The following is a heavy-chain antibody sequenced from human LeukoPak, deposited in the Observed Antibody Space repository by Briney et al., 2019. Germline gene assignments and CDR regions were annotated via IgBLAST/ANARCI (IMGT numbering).Heavy chain of an antibody. J-gene: IGHJ3*02. D-gene: IGHD6-25*01. Sequence: PGRSLRLSCAASGFTFSSYGMHWVRQAPGKGLEWEAVIWYDGSNKYYADSVKGRFTISRDNSKNTLYLQMNSLRAEDTAVYYCARGAANTAAYKGAFDIWGQGTMVTVSS. CDR3: ARGAANTAAYKGAFDI. V-gene: IGHV3-33*01. CDR1: GFTFSSYG. CDR2: IWYDGSNK.